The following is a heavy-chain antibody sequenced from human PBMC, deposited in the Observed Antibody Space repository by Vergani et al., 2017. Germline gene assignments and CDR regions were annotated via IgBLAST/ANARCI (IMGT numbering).Heavy chain of an antibody. CDR2: IYYSGST. Sequence: QVQLQESGPGLVKPSQTLSLTCTVSGGSLSSGDYYWSWIRQPPGKGLEWIGYIYYSGSTYYNPSLKSRVTISVDTSKNQFSLKLSSVTAADTAVYYCARGVAGSTSYYYYYMDVWGKGTTVTVSS. CDR3: ARGVAGSTSYYYYYMDV. D-gene: IGHD2-2*01. CDR1: GGSLSSGDYY. J-gene: IGHJ6*03. V-gene: IGHV4-30-4*08.